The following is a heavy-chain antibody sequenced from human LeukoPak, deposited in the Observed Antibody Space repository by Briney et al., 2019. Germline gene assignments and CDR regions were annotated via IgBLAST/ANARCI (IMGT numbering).Heavy chain of an antibody. CDR2: IYYSGST. CDR1: GGSISSGDYY. V-gene: IGHV4-61*08. CDR3: ARHYWIRGVIRGVGFDY. Sequence: TSQTLSLTCTVSGGSISSGDYYWSWIRQPPGKGLEWIGYIYYSGSTNYNPSLKSRVTISVDTSKNQFSLKLSSVTAADTAVYYCARHYWIRGVIRGVGFDYWGQGTLVTVSS. D-gene: IGHD3-10*01. J-gene: IGHJ4*02.